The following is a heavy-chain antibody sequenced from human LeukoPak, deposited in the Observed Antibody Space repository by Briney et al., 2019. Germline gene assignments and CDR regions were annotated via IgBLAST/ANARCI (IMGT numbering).Heavy chain of an antibody. J-gene: IGHJ4*02. CDR1: GDSISSGDYY. CDR3: ARLRPDYGDYCLDY. Sequence: PSQTLSLTSTVSGDSISSGDYYWSWIRQPPGKVLEWIAYIYYSGNTYYNPSLKSRVAISIDTSQNRFSLRLSSVTAADTAVYYCARLRPDYGDYCLDYWGQGTLVTVSS. CDR2: IYYSGNT. D-gene: IGHD4-17*01. V-gene: IGHV4-30-4*01.